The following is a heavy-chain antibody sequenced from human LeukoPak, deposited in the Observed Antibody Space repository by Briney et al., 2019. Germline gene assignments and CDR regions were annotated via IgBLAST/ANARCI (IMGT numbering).Heavy chain of an antibody. CDR3: ARLNYYGFDY. CDR1: GFTFSSYW. CDR2: INQDGSEK. D-gene: IGHD3-3*01. Sequence: GGSLRLSCAASGFTFSSYWMSWVRQAPGKGLEWVANINQDGSEKHYVDSMKGRFTISRDNTQKSLYLQMNSLRAEDTAVYYCARLNYYGFDYWGQGTLVTVSS. J-gene: IGHJ4*02. V-gene: IGHV3-7*03.